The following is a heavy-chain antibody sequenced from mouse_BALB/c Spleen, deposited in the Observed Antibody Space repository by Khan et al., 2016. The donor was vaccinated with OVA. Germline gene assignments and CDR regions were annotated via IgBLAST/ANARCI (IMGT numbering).Heavy chain of an antibody. V-gene: IGHV5-15*02. CDR1: GFTFSDYG. CDR3: ASGGGTAPFAY. D-gene: IGHD1-2*01. Sequence: EVELVESGGGLVQPGGSRKLSCAASGFTFSDYGMAWVRQAPGKGPEWVAFISDLAYTFYYADTVTGRFTLSRENAKNTLYLEMSSLRSGDTAMYYCASGGGTAPFAYWGQGTLVTVSA. J-gene: IGHJ3*01. CDR2: ISDLAYTF.